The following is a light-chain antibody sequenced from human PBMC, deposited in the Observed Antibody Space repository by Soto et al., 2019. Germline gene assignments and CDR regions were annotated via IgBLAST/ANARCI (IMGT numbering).Light chain of an antibody. J-gene: IGLJ1*01. CDR2: DVS. CDR1: SSDVGGYNY. V-gene: IGLV2-14*01. Sequence: QSVLTQPASVSGSPGQSITISCTGTSSDVGGYNYVSWYQQHPGKAPKLMIYDVSNRPSGVSNRFSGSKSGNTAPLTISGLQAEDEADYYCSSYTRSSTPVIGTGTKITDL. CDR3: SSYTRSSTPV.